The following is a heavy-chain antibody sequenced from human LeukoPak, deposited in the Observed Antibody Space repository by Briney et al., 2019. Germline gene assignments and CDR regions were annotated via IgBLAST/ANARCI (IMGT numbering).Heavy chain of an antibody. J-gene: IGHJ3*02. V-gene: IGHV1-18*01. D-gene: IGHD3-10*01. CDR2: ISAYNGNT. Sequence: ASVKVSCKASGYTFTSYGISWVRQAPGQGLEWMGWISAYNGNTNYAQKLQGRVTMTTDTSTSTAYMELRSLRSDDTAVYYCARDQYYYVSWRAFDIWGQGTMVTVSS. CDR3: ARDQYYYVSWRAFDI. CDR1: GYTFTSYG.